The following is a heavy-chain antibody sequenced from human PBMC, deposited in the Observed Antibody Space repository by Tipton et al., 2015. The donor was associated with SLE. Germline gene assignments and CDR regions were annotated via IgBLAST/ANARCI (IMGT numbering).Heavy chain of an antibody. Sequence: QSGAEVKKPGASVKVSCKGSGYTFTRYFMQWVRQAPGQGLEWMGIVNPDTGGTSYAQRFQGRVTVTADTSSSTVYVELSSLRFEDTAVYYCARDRSRSGSDVFDYWGHGSLVTVSS. CDR2: VNPDTGGT. V-gene: IGHV1-46*01. J-gene: IGHJ4*01. CDR3: ARDRSRSGSDVFDY. CDR1: GYTFTRYF. D-gene: IGHD6-19*01.